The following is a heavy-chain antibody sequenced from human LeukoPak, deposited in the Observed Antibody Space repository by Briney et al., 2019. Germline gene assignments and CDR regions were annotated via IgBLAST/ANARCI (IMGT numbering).Heavy chain of an antibody. J-gene: IGHJ6*03. CDR2: ISGSGDKT. CDR3: AKDTSAWWYHRAYMNV. D-gene: IGHD2-15*01. Sequence: GGSLRLSCAASGFTFSDYAMSWVRQAPGGGLEWVSAISGSGDKTFHADSVKGRFTTSRDNSKNTLSLQMSSLRVEDSAVYFCAKDTSAWWYHRAYMNVWGTGTTVAVSS. V-gene: IGHV3-23*01. CDR1: GFTFSDYA.